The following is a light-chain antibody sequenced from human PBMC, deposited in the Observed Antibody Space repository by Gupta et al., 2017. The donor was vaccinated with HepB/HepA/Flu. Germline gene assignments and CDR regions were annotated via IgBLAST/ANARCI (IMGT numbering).Light chain of an antibody. CDR3: QSYDGSDHVV. CDR2: EDY. Sequence: SGXXGEAVTXSXXRXSGSIAGYYVQWYQQRPGSAPTIVIYEDYQRPSGVPDRFSGSIDSSSNSASLTISRLKTEDEADYYCQSYDGSDHVVFGGGTRLTVL. J-gene: IGLJ2*01. CDR1: SGSIAGYY. V-gene: IGLV6-57*03.